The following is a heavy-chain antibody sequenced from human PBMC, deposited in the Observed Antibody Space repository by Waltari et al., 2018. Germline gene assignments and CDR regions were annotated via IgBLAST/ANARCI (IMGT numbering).Heavy chain of an antibody. J-gene: IGHJ4*02. Sequence: QVQLQQWGAGLLKPSETLSLTCAVYGGSFSGYYWSWIRQPPGKGLGWIGEINHSGSTNYNPSLKSRVTISVDTSKNQFSLKLSSVTAADTAVYYCARGSPSRITIFGVVRSYYFDYWGQGTLVTVSS. V-gene: IGHV4-34*01. D-gene: IGHD3-3*01. CDR3: ARGSPSRITIFGVVRSYYFDY. CDR1: GGSFSGYY. CDR2: INHSGST.